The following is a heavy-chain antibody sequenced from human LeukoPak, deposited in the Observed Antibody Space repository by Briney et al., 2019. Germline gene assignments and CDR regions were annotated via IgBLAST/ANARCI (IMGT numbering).Heavy chain of an antibody. CDR2: INPNSGGT. CDR3: ARNSGSPTNYYGSGIHDY. D-gene: IGHD3-10*01. V-gene: IGHV1-2*02. Sequence: ASVKVSCKASGYTFTGYYMHWVRQAPGQGLEWMGWINPNSGGTNYAQKFQGRVTITADESTSTAYMELSSLRSEDTAVYYCARNSGSPTNYYGSGIHDYWGQGTLVTVSS. CDR1: GYTFTGYY. J-gene: IGHJ4*02.